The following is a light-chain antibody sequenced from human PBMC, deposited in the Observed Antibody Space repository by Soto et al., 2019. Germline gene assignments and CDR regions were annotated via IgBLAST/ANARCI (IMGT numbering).Light chain of an antibody. J-gene: IGLJ1*01. CDR2: SND. Sequence: QSVLTQPTSASGTPGQRVTISCSGSSFNIGTYNVNWYQQLPGTAPKLLVYSNDQRPSGVPDRFSGSKSGTSASLAISGLQSEEEADYYCAAWDDSRNSYVFGIGTKVTVL. V-gene: IGLV1-44*01. CDR3: AAWDDSRNSYV. CDR1: SFNIGTYN.